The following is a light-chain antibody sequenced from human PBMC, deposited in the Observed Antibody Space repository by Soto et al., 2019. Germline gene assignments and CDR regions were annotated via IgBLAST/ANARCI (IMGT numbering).Light chain of an antibody. V-gene: IGLV2-14*01. J-gene: IGLJ1*01. Sequence: QSALTQPASVSGSPGQSITISCTGTSSDVGGYNYVSWYQQHPGKAPKLMIYEVSSRPSGVSNRFSGSKSGNTASLTISGLQAEDEADYYCSSYTSTSTLYVFGSGTKVTV. CDR2: EVS. CDR1: SSDVGGYNY. CDR3: SSYTSTSTLYV.